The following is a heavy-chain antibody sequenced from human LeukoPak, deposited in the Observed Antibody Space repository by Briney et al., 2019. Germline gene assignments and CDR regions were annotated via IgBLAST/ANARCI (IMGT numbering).Heavy chain of an antibody. CDR2: INPNSGGT. D-gene: IGHD4-17*01. J-gene: IGHJ4*02. CDR1: GYTFTGYY. V-gene: IGHV1-2*04. CDR3: ARGPPSPTVTTSWDFDY. Sequence: ASVKVSCKASGYTFTGYYMHWVRQAPGQGLEWMGWINPNSGGTNYAQKFQGWVTTTRDTSISTAYMELSRLRSDDTAVYYCARGPPSPTVTTSWDFDYWGQGTLVTVSS.